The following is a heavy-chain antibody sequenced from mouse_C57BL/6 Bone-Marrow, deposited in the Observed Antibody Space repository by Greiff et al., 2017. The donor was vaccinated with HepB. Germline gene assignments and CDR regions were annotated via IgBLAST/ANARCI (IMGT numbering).Heavy chain of an antibody. CDR1: GYAFSSYW. CDR3: ARVDTVVSYYFDY. D-gene: IGHD1-1*01. V-gene: IGHV1-80*01. CDR2: IYPGDGDT. Sequence: VQLQESGAELVKPRASVKISCKASGYAFSSYWMNWVKQRPGKGLEWIGQIYPGDGDTNYNGKFKGKATLTADKSSSTAYMQLSSLTSEDSAVYFCARVDTVVSYYFDYWGQGTTLTVSS. J-gene: IGHJ2*01.